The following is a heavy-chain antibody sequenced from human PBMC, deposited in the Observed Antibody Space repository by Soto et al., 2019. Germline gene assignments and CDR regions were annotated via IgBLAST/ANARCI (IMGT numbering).Heavy chain of an antibody. CDR1: GGSISSYY. CDR2: IYYSGST. Sequence: SSETLSLTCTVSGGSISSYYWSWIRQPPGKGLEWIGYIYYSGSTNYNPSLKSRVTISVDTSKNQFSLKLSSVTAADTAVYYCARQAAVTGTEYYYYYYYMDVWGKGTTVTVSS. CDR3: ARQAAVTGTEYYYYYYYMDV. J-gene: IGHJ6*03. D-gene: IGHD1-7*01. V-gene: IGHV4-59*08.